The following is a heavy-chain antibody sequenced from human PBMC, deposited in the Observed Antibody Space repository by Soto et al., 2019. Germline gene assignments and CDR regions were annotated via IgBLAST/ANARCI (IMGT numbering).Heavy chain of an antibody. V-gene: IGHV3-30*14. CDR3: ARAYTGRLPRRADYYYALDV. J-gene: IGHJ6*02. CDR2: ISYDGSNK. D-gene: IGHD2-15*01. CDR1: GFTVSNNY. Sequence: GGSLRLSCAVSGFTVSNNYMSWVRQAPGKGLEWVAVISYDGSNKYYTGSVKHRFTISRENARNSMFLQMNSVTVGDTAVYYCARAYTGRLPRRADYYYALDVWGQGIMVTVSS.